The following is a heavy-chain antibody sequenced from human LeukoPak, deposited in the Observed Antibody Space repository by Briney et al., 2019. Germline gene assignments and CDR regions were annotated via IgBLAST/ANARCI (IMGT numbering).Heavy chain of an antibody. CDR1: GYTFSRHW. CDR2: IYPYDSDT. V-gene: IGHV5-51*01. CDR3: ARSLDGYCSSTTCYPNWFDP. J-gene: IGHJ5*02. Sequence: GESLKISCKGYGYTFSRHWIGWVRQMPGKGLEWMGFIYPYDSDTRYSPSFQGQVTISADESITTAYLQWNSLKASDTAMYYCARSLDGYCSSTTCYPNWFDPWGQGTLVTVSS. D-gene: IGHD2-2*01.